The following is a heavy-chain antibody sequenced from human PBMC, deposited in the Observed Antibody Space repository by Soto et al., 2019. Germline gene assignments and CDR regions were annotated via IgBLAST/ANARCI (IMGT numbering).Heavy chain of an antibody. J-gene: IGHJ6*02. CDR2: IIPIFGTT. CDR3: ASGEPTTMLDYYYYGMDV. CDR1: GGIFSSYA. V-gene: IGHV1-69*01. D-gene: IGHD2-2*01. Sequence: QVQLVQSGAEVKKPGSSVKVSCKASGGIFSSYAISWVRQAPGQGLEWMGGIIPIFGTTNYAQKFQGRVTITADESTSTADMELSSLRSEDTAVYYCASGEPTTMLDYYYYGMDVWGQGTTVTVSS.